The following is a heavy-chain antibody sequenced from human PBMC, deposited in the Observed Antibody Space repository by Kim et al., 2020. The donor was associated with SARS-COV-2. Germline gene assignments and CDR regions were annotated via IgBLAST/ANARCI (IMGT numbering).Heavy chain of an antibody. CDR2: INNIGNP. Sequence: ASVKVSCKASGYTFTDYAMNWVRQAPGQGLEWMGWINNIGNPTYAQGFTGRFVFSLDYSVSTAYLQISSLTAEDTAVYYCGPGGMDVWGQWTTVTVSS. J-gene: IGHJ6*02. CDR3: GPGGMDV. CDR1: GYTFTDYA. V-gene: IGHV7-4-1*02.